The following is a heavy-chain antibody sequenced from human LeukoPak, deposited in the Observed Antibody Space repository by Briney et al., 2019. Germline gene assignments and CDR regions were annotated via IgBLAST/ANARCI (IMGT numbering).Heavy chain of an antibody. D-gene: IGHD6-6*01. CDR3: ARDFRRYSSSPNWFDP. CDR2: IYYSGST. J-gene: IGHJ5*02. Sequence: SETLSLTCTVSGGSISSYFWSWIRQPPGKGLEWIRYIYYSGSTNYNPSLKSRVTISVDTSKNQFSLKLSSVTAADTAVYYCARDFRRYSSSPNWFDPWGQGTLVTVSS. V-gene: IGHV4-59*01. CDR1: GGSISSYF.